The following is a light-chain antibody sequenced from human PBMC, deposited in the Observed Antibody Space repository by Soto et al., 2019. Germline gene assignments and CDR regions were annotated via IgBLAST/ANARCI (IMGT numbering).Light chain of an antibody. CDR2: GNN. Sequence: QSALTQPPSVSGTPGQRVSISCTGTSSNLGAGYDVHWYQQLPGAAPRLLIFGNNVRPSGVPDRFSGSKSGTSASLAITGLQAEDEAIYHCQSYDGSLATSIFGAGTKVTFL. V-gene: IGLV1-40*01. CDR3: QSYDGSLATSI. CDR1: SSNLGAGYD. J-gene: IGLJ2*01.